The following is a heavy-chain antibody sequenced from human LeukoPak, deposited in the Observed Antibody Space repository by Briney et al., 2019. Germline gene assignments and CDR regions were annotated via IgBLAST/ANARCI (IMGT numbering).Heavy chain of an antibody. CDR1: GFTFSSYG. Sequence: GGSLRLSCAASGFTFSSYGMSWVRQAPGKGLEWVSGISGSGGSTDYADSVKGRFTISRDNSKDTLYLQMNSLRVEDTAVYYCAKEEYDSGWYKWFGPWGQGTLVTVSS. V-gene: IGHV3-23*01. D-gene: IGHD6-19*01. CDR2: ISGSGGST. J-gene: IGHJ5*02. CDR3: AKEEYDSGWYKWFGP.